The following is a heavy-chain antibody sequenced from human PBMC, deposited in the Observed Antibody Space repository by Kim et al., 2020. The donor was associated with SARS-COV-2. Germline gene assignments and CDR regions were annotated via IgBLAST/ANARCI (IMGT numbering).Heavy chain of an antibody. Sequence: GGSLRLSCAASGFTFSSYWMSWVRQAPGKGLEWVAHIKEDGSEKYYVDSVKGRFTISRDNAKNSLYLQMNSLRAEDTAVFYCVRGGRAPNFWGQGTLVTVSS. CDR2: IKEDGSEK. V-gene: IGHV3-7*01. CDR1: GFTFSSYW. D-gene: IGHD5-12*01. CDR3: VRGGRAPNF. J-gene: IGHJ4*02.